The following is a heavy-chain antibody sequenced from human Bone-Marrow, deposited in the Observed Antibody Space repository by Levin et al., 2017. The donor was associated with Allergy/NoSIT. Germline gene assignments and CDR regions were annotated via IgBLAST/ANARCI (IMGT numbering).Heavy chain of an antibody. J-gene: IGHJ6*02. CDR1: GFPFSPYS. Sequence: PGESLKISCAASGFPFSPYSMNWVRQAPGKGLEWISYISTRSTTIYYSDSVKGRFTIARDDADNSVYLQMTSLRADDTGLYFCARGHSLFPYGMDVWGQGTTVTVSS. CDR3: ARGHSLFPYGMDV. V-gene: IGHV3-48*01. CDR2: ISTRSTTI.